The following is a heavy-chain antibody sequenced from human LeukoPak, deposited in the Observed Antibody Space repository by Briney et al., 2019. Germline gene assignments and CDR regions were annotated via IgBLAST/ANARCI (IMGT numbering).Heavy chain of an antibody. J-gene: IGHJ4*02. Sequence: SETLSLTCTVSGGSISSYYWSWIRQPPGKGLEWIGYIYHSGSTYYNPSLKSRVTISVDRSKNQFSLKLSSVTAADTAVYYCARERYSSSSEWGQGILVTVSS. D-gene: IGHD6-6*01. CDR3: ARERYSSSSE. V-gene: IGHV4-59*12. CDR1: GGSISSYY. CDR2: IYHSGST.